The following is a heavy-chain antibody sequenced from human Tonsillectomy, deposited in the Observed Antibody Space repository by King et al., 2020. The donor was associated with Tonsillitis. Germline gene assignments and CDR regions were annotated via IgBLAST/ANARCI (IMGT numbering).Heavy chain of an antibody. CDR2: ISYDGSNK. CDR1: GFTFNTYG. D-gene: IGHD3-9*01. CDR3: ARGGGFGDDFGLLFAWY. Sequence: VQLVESGGGVVQPGRSLRLSCAASGFTFNTYGMHWVRQAPGKGLEWVAVISYDGSNKYYADSVKGRFTISRDNSKNTLYLQMNSLRAEDTAVYYCARGGGFGDDFGLLFAWYWGQGILVTVSS. J-gene: IGHJ4*02. V-gene: IGHV3-33*05.